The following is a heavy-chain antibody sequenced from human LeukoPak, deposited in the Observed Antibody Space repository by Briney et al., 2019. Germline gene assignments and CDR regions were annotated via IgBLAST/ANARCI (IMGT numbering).Heavy chain of an antibody. CDR3: ARSDYGSGNYYWSLDY. CDR2: IHHSGSA. CDR1: GFTFSSYA. V-gene: IGHV4-34*01. D-gene: IGHD3-10*01. J-gene: IGHJ4*02. Sequence: SGGSLRLSCAASGFTFSSYAMSWIRQPPGKGLEWIAEIHHSGSANYNPSLKSRVTISIDTSKNQFSLKLSSVTAADTAVYYCARSDYGSGNYYWSLDYWGQGTLVTVSS.